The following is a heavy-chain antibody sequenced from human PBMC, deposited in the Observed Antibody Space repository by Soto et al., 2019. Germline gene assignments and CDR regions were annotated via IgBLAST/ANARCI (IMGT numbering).Heavy chain of an antibody. V-gene: IGHV3-53*01. D-gene: IGHD3-22*01. CDR1: GFTVSSNY. CDR3: ARGSPGYYDSSVPLDY. CDR2: TYSGGST. Sequence: GGSLRLSCAASGFTVSSNYMSWVRQAPGKGLEWVSVTYSGGSTYYADSVKGRFTISRDNSKNTLYLQMNSLRAEDTAVYYCARGSPGYYDSSVPLDYWGQGTLVTVSS. J-gene: IGHJ4*02.